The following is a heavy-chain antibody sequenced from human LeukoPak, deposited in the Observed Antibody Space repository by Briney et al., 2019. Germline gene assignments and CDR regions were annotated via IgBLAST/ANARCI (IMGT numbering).Heavy chain of an antibody. D-gene: IGHD6-19*01. CDR2: IIPIFGTA. Sequence: SVKVSCKASGGTFSSYAISWVRQAPGQGLEWMGGIIPIFGTANYAQKFQGRVTITADTSTDTAYMELSSLRSEDTAVYYCARVGTGRVAVAGTGDYWGQGTLVTVSS. V-gene: IGHV1-69*06. CDR3: ARVGTGRVAVAGTGDY. CDR1: GGTFSSYA. J-gene: IGHJ4*02.